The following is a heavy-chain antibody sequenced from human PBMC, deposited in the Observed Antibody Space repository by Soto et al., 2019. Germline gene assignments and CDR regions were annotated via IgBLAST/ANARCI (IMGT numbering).Heavy chain of an antibody. V-gene: IGHV1-46*01. CDR2: INPDGGRT. D-gene: IGHD1-20*01. Sequence: GASVKVSCKASGYTFTSYYMHWVRQAPGQGLEWMGIINPDGGRTSYAPKFQGRVTMTRDTSTSTHYMELSSLRSDDTAFYYGARENAPHGGNSNVADFWGQGSQVAVSS. CDR1: GYTFTSYY. CDR3: ARENAPHGGNSNVADF. J-gene: IGHJ4*02.